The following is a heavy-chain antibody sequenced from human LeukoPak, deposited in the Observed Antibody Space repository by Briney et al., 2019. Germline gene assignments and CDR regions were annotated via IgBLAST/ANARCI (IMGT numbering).Heavy chain of an antibody. CDR3: ARGYDILTGDNYFDY. CDR2: IGTAGDT. J-gene: IGHJ4*02. V-gene: IGHV3-13*01. CDR1: GFTSSSYD. D-gene: IGHD3-9*01. Sequence: GGSLRLSCAASGFTSSSYDMHWVRQATGKGLEWVSSIGTAGDTYYPGSVKGRFTISRESAKNSLYLQMNSLRAGDTAVYYCARGYDILTGDNYFDYWGQGTLVTVSS.